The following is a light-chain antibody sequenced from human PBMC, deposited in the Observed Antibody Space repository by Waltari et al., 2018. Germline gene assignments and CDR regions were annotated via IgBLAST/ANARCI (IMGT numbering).Light chain of an antibody. CDR2: LAS. CDR1: QSLLYSNGYNY. J-gene: IGKJ2*01. CDR3: MQARQTPDT. V-gene: IGKV2-28*01. Sequence: IVMTQSPLSLPVTPGEPASISCRSSQSLLYSNGYNYLDWYLQKPGQSPQLLIYLASHRASGVPDRFSGSGSGTDFTLKISRVEAEDVGIYYCMQARQTPDTFGQGTKLEIK.